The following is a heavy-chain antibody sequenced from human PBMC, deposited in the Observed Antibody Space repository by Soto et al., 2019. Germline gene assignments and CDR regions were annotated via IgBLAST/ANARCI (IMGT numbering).Heavy chain of an antibody. J-gene: IGHJ6*02. CDR2: FHYSEST. CDR1: GGSISSGPYS. CDR3: ARLGGYCSSTSCYGYYGMDV. Sequence: SETLSLTCTVSGGSISSGPYSWGWIRQPPGEGLEWIGTFHYSESTCYNPSLESRITISVDTSKNHFSLKVNSVTVADTAVYYCARLGGYCSSTSCYGYYGMDVWGQGTTVTVSS. D-gene: IGHD2-2*01. V-gene: IGHV4-39*01.